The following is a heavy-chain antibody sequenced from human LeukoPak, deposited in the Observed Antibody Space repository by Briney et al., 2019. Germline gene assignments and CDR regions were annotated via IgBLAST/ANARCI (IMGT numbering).Heavy chain of an antibody. CDR2: IIPIFGTA. CDR1: GGTFSSYA. CDR3: ARRRFSAYYFDY. J-gene: IGHJ4*02. Sequence: GASVKVSYKASGGTFSSYAISWVRQAPGQGLEWMGRIIPIFGTANYAQKFQGRVTITTDESTSTAYMELSSLRSEDTAVYYCARRRFSAYYFDYWGQGTLVTVSS. V-gene: IGHV1-69*05.